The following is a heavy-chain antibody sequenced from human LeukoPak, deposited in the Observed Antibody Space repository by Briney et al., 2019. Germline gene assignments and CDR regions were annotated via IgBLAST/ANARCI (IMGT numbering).Heavy chain of an antibody. Sequence: SETLSLTCTVSGGSISSPYWSWIRQPPGKGLEWVGYIYYSGSTNYNPSFKSRVAISVDTSKNQFSLKLSSVTAADTAVYYCATWGIAVAGTFDYWGQGTLVTVST. CDR3: ATWGIAVAGTFDY. J-gene: IGHJ4*02. V-gene: IGHV4-59*08. CDR1: GGSISSPY. CDR2: IYYSGST. D-gene: IGHD6-19*01.